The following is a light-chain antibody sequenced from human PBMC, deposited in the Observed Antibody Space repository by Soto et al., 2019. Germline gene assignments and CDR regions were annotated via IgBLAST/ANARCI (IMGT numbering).Light chain of an antibody. Sequence: TQYQGAIAPPPGEGPTSVCRASPSVPNYVAWYQQQPPQAPTLLLYGASNRATGIPARFSGSGGAAAFTPTTSSLQPADFVIYYCQQHNAWPPVTFGQGTKLDIK. J-gene: IGKJ5*01. CDR2: GAS. V-gene: IGKV3-11*01. CDR1: PSVPNY. CDR3: QQHNAWPPVT.